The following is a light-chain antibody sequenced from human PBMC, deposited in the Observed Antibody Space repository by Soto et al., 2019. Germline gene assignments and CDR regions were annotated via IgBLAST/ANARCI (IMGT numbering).Light chain of an antibody. CDR2: DAS. Sequence: EIVMTQSPATLSVSPGERATLSCRASESVSSKLVWYQQKPGQAPRLLIHDASTRATGIPARFSGSGSGTEFILTISSVESEDFAIYYCLQDYNYPYTFGQGTKLEIK. CDR3: LQDYNYPYT. CDR1: ESVSSK. V-gene: IGKV3-15*01. J-gene: IGKJ2*01.